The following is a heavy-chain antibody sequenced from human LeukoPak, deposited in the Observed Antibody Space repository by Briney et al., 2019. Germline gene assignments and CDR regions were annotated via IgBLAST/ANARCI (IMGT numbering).Heavy chain of an antibody. CDR2: VNRDGSET. CDR3: ARGPFWSGYYDD. V-gene: IGHV3-7*03. D-gene: IGHD3-3*01. Sequence: GGSLRLSCAASGFALSSHWMTWVRQVPGRGPEWVANVNRDGSETYYLDSVKGRFTISRDNAKNSLYLQMSNLRAEDTAVYYCARGPFWSGYYDDWGQGTLVTVSS. J-gene: IGHJ4*02. CDR1: GFALSSHW.